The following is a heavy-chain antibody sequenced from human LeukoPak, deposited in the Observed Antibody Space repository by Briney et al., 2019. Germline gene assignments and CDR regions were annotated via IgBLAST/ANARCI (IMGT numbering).Heavy chain of an antibody. Sequence: GGSLRLSCAASGFTFSSYAMSWVRQAPGKGLEWVSAISGSGGSTYYADSVKGRFTISRDNSKNTLYLQMNSLRAEDTAVYYCAKEGHPTTGYYINPVSAFDIWGQGTMVTVSS. J-gene: IGHJ3*02. CDR1: GFTFSSYA. V-gene: IGHV3-23*01. D-gene: IGHD3-9*01. CDR2: ISGSGGST. CDR3: AKEGHPTTGYYINPVSAFDI.